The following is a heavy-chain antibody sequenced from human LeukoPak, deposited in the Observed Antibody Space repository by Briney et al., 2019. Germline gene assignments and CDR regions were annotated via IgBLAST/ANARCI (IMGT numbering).Heavy chain of an antibody. D-gene: IGHD3-10*01. Sequence: GGSLRLSCAASGFTFSNHDMHWVRQAPGKGLEWVAVISYDGSNKNYADSVKGRFAISRDNSKNTLYLQLNSLRTEDTAIYYCARKAFASGNYHWFDPWGQGTLVTVSS. CDR3: ARKAFASGNYHWFDP. V-gene: IGHV3-30*03. CDR1: GFTFSNHD. J-gene: IGHJ5*02. CDR2: ISYDGSNK.